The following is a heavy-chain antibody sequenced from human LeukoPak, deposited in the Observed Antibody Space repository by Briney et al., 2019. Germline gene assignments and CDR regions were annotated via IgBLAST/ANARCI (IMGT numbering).Heavy chain of an antibody. CDR3: ATGDDYRTFDC. V-gene: IGHV3-48*03. CDR2: ISASGITI. Sequence: PGGSLRLSCAASEFTFSSYEMNWVRQAPGKGLEWVSYISASGITIYYADSVKGRFTISRDNAKNSLYLQMNSLRAEDTAVYYCATGDDYRTFDCWGQGTLVTVSS. J-gene: IGHJ4*02. CDR1: EFTFSSYE. D-gene: IGHD5-24*01.